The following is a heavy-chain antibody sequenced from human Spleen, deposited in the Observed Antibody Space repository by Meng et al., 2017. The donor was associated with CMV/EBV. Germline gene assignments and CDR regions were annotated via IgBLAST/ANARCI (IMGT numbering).Heavy chain of an antibody. CDR1: GFTFTNSA. J-gene: IGHJ5*02. V-gene: IGHV1-58*01. CDR2: IVVGSGNT. Sequence: SVKVSCKASGFTFTNSAVQWVRQARGQRLEWIGWIVVGSGNTNYAQQFQERVTISRDMSTTTAYMELSSLRSDDTAVYYCARDSDPIIAAAGIWSNWFDPWGQGTLVTVSS. D-gene: IGHD6-13*01. CDR3: ARDSDPIIAAAGIWSNWFDP.